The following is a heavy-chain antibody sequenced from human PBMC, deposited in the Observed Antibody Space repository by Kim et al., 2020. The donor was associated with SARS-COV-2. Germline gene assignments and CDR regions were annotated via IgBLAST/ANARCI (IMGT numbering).Heavy chain of an antibody. Sequence: SVKGRFTISRDNSKNTLYLQMSSLRAEDTAVYYCVKYWYYPYDSSGPQDYWGQGTLVTVSS. V-gene: IGHV3-64D*09. J-gene: IGHJ4*02. CDR3: VKYWYYPYDSSGPQDY. D-gene: IGHD3-22*01.